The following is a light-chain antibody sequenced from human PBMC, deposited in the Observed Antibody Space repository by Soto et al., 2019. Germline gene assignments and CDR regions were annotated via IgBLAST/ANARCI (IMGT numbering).Light chain of an antibody. CDR3: QQYGSSRK. V-gene: IGKV3-20*01. Sequence: VLSQSPGIVSLSPGERATLGCRASQSVPSTYFAWYQQKPGQPPSLLISGTSNRATGIPDRFSGSGSGTDFTLTISRLEPEDFAVYYCQQYGSSRKCGQGTKVDIK. CDR1: QSVPSTY. CDR2: GTS. J-gene: IGKJ1*01.